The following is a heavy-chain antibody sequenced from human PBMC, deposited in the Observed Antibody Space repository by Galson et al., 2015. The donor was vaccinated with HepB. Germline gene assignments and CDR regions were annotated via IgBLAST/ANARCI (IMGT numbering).Heavy chain of an antibody. CDR1: GFTFSSYG. CDR3: ARVVSAAVGACDI. J-gene: IGHJ3*02. V-gene: IGHV3-33*01. D-gene: IGHD6-25*01. Sequence: SLRLSCAASGFTFSSYGMHWVRQAPGKGLEWVAVIWYDGSNKYYADSVKGRFTISRDNSKNTLYLQMNSLRAEDTGVYYCARVVSAAVGACDIWGQGTMVTGS. CDR2: IWYDGSNK.